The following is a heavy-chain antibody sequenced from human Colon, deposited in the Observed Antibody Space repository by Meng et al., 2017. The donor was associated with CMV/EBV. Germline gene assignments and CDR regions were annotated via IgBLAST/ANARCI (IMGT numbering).Heavy chain of an antibody. Sequence: FSGFSLTTGGVGVYWIRQAPGKGLEWVALIYWDDGKRYSPSLERRLTITKDTSKNQVVLTMTNMDPVDTATYYCARRRPYSYGLIDFWGRGTLVTVSS. CDR1: GFSLTTGGVG. CDR2: IYWDDGK. D-gene: IGHD3-16*01. J-gene: IGHJ4*02. V-gene: IGHV2-5*02. CDR3: ARRRPYSYGLIDF.